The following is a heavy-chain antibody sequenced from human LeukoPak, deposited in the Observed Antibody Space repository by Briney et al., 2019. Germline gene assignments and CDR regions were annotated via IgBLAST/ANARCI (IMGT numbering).Heavy chain of an antibody. D-gene: IGHD3-9*01. CDR2: INHSGST. J-gene: IGHJ5*02. CDR1: GGSFSGYY. CDR3: ARRRLRYFDWYGWFDP. Sequence: PSETLSLTCAVYGGSFSGYYWSWIRQPPGKGLEWVGEINHSGSTNYNPSLKSRVTISVDTSKNQFSLKLSSVTAADTAVYYCARRRLRYFDWYGWFDPWGQGTLVTVSS. V-gene: IGHV4-34*01.